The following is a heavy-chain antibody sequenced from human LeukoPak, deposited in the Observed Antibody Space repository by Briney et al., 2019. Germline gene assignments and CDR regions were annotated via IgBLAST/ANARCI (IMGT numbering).Heavy chain of an antibody. CDR3: ARDGYSGYAFDY. V-gene: IGHV3-21*01. CDR1: GFTFSSYS. CDR2: ISSSSSYI. D-gene: IGHD5-12*01. J-gene: IGHJ4*02. Sequence: GGSLRLSCAASGFTFSSYSMNWVRQAPGKGLEWVSSISSSSSYIYYADSVKGRFTISRDNAKNSLYLRMNSLRAEDTAVYYCARDGYSGYAFDYWGQGTLVTVSS.